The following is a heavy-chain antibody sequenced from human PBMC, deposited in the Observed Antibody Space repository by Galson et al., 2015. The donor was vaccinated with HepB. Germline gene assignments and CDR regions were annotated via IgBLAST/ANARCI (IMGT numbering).Heavy chain of an antibody. CDR3: ASPRGSPLGN. CDR1: GFTFTQYA. D-gene: IGHD3-10*01. CDR2: ISYDGSDK. V-gene: IGHV3-30*04. Sequence: SLRLSCAASGFTFTQYAMHWVRQAPGKGLEWVAVISYDGSDKYYADSVKGRFTISRDNSKNTLYLQSNSLRAEDTAVYYCASPRGSPLGNWGQGTLVTVSS. J-gene: IGHJ4*02.